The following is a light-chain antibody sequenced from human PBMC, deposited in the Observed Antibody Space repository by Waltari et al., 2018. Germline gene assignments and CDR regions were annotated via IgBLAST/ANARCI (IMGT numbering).Light chain of an antibody. CDR3: SSFSGSNNYNVV. V-gene: IGLV2-8*01. CDR2: EVT. Sequence: QPALTQPPSASGSPGQSVTISCTGTNSDVGGYNYVSWYQQHPGAAPKLIVYEVTKRPSGVPDRFSGSKSDNTASLTVSGLQAEDEADYYCSSFSGSNNYNVVFGGGTKLTVL. J-gene: IGLJ2*01. CDR1: NSDVGGYNY.